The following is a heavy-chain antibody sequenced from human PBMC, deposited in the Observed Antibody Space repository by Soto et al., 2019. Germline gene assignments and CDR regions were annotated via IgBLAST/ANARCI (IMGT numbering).Heavy chain of an antibody. CDR1: GLTFSRYT. CDR2: ISYDGNNK. J-gene: IGHJ4*02. Sequence: QVQLVESGGGVVQPGSSLRLSCAASGLTFSRYTMHWVRQAPGKGLEWVAVISYDGNNKYYADSVKGRFTFSRYNSKNTLSLQMNSLRPEATAVYYCARFRSERPFDYWGQGTLVTVSS. CDR3: ARFRSERPFDY. V-gene: IGHV3-30-3*01.